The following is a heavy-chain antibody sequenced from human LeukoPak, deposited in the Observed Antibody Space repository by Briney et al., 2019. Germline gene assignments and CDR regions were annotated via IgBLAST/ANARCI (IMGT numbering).Heavy chain of an antibody. CDR1: GGSISSGDSH. D-gene: IGHD2-2*01. V-gene: IGHV4-31*03. Sequence: PSQTLSLTCTVSGGSISSGDSHWSWIRQHPGKGLEWIGYIYYSGTTYYNPSLKSRITMSVDTSKNQFSLNLSSVTAADTAVYFCGTVSSFDFDCWGQGTLVTVSS. CDR3: GTVSSFDFDC. J-gene: IGHJ4*02. CDR2: IYYSGTT.